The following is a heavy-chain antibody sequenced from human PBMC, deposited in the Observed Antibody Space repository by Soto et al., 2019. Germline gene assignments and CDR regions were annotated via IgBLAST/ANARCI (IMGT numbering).Heavy chain of an antibody. CDR3: SIGIRNYYGVDV. V-gene: IGHV3-74*01. Sequence: EVQLVESGGGLVQPGGSLRLSCAASGFTFNSYWMHWVRQAPGKGLVWFSRIKFDESSTNYADSVQGRFTISRDNAKNTVYLQMNSLRVEDTAVYYWSIGIRNYYGVDVWGHGATVTVS. CDR1: GFTFNSYW. D-gene: IGHD2-15*01. J-gene: IGHJ6*02. CDR2: IKFDESST.